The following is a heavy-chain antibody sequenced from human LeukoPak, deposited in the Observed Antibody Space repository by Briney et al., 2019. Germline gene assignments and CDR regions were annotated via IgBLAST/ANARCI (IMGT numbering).Heavy chain of an antibody. CDR1: GDSVSSNSAA. Sequence: SQTLSLTCAISGDSVSSNSAAWNWIRQSPSRGLEWLGRTYYRSKWYNDYAVSVKSRITINPDTSKNQFSLQLNSVTPEDTAVYYCARDRTRISAFGYYYYGMDVWGQGTTVTVSS. D-gene: IGHD2/OR15-2a*01. V-gene: IGHV6-1*01. CDR3: ARDRTRISAFGYYYYGMDV. J-gene: IGHJ6*02. CDR2: TYYRSKWYN.